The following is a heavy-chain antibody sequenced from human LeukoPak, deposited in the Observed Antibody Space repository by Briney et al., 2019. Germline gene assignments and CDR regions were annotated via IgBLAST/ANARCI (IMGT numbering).Heavy chain of an antibody. CDR1: GGSISSGDYY. D-gene: IGHD1-1*01. J-gene: IGHJ3*02. CDR2: IYYSGST. Sequence: SETLSLTCTVSGGSISSGDYYRSWIRQPPGKGLEWIGYIYYSGSTYYNPSLKSRVTISVDTSKNQFSLKLSSVTAADTAVYYCARAERNAFDIWGQGTMVTVSS. CDR3: ARAERNAFDI. V-gene: IGHV4-30-4*08.